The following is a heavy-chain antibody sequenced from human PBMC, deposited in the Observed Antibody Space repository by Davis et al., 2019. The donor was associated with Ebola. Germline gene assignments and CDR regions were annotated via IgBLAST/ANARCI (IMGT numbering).Heavy chain of an antibody. CDR3: ARHGPHPSDIVVVPAAINYYHYYGMDV. J-gene: IGHJ6*02. D-gene: IGHD2-2*02. CDR1: GYSFTSYW. Sequence: GESLKISCKGSGYSFTSYWIGWVRQMPGKGLEWMGIIYPGDSDTRYSPSFQGQVTISADKSISTAYLQWSSLKASDTAMYYCARHGPHPSDIVVVPAAINYYHYYGMDVWGQGTTVTVSS. V-gene: IGHV5-51*01. CDR2: IYPGDSDT.